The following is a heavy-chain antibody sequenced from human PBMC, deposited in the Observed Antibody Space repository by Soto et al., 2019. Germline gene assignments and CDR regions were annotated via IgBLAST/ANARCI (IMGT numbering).Heavy chain of an antibody. D-gene: IGHD2-21*01. J-gene: IGHJ4*02. V-gene: IGHV3-11*01. CDR2: ISSSGDSI. CDR3: ARDVVPHFDS. CDR1: GFTFSDYY. Sequence: GGSLRLSCAASGFTFSDYYMSWIRQAPGKGLEWLSYISSSGDSIYYADSMKGRITISRDNAKNSLYLQMNSLTAEDTAVYYCARDVVPHFDSWGQGTLVTVSS.